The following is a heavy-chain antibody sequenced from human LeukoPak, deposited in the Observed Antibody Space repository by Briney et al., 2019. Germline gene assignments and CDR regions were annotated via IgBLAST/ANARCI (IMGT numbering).Heavy chain of an antibody. Sequence: GRSLRLSCAASGFTFSTYAMHWVRQAPGKGLDWVAVISYDGNNRYYADSVKGRFTISRDNSKNTLYLQMNSLRAEDTAVYYCATEWELRSGYYYYMDVWGKGTTVTVSS. V-gene: IGHV3-30-3*01. D-gene: IGHD1-26*01. CDR2: ISYDGNNR. CDR3: ATEWELRSGYYYYMDV. CDR1: GFTFSTYA. J-gene: IGHJ6*03.